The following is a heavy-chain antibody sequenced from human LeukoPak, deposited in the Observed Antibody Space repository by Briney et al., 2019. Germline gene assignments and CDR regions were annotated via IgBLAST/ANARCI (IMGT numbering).Heavy chain of an antibody. J-gene: IGHJ4*02. Sequence: PSETLSLTCTVSGGSISSIDYYWDWIRQPPGKGLEWIGTIHYSGSTYYNPSLKSRVTISVDTPKKQFSLNLSSVTAADTAVYYCAGHGGAAAGRYFGYWGQGTLVAVSS. CDR1: GGSISSIDYY. CDR3: AGHGGAAAGRYFGY. CDR2: IHYSGST. V-gene: IGHV4-39*01. D-gene: IGHD6-13*01.